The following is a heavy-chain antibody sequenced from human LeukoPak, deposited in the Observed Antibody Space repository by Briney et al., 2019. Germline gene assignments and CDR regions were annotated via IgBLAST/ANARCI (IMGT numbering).Heavy chain of an antibody. CDR1: GGSFSGYY. D-gene: IGHD3-10*01. CDR3: ARKARGVFTPMDY. J-gene: IGHJ4*02. CDR2: ISSSSSYT. Sequence: PSETLSLTCAVYGGSFSGYYWSWIRQPPGKGLEWVSYISSSSSYTNYADSVKGRFTISRDNAKNSLYLQMNSLRAEDTAVYYCARKARGVFTPMDYWGQGTLVTVSS. V-gene: IGHV3-11*06.